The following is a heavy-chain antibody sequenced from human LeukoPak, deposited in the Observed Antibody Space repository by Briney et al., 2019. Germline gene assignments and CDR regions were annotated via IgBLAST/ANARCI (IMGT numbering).Heavy chain of an antibody. D-gene: IGHD6-19*01. CDR2: IGTSGNTI. V-gene: IGHV3-48*01. CDR3: ARDQWLDY. J-gene: IGHJ4*02. CDR1: GFTFSGYI. Sequence: GGSLRLSCAASGFTFSGYIINWVRQAPGKGLEWVSFIGTSGNTIYYADSVKGRFTVSRDNAKNSLYLQMNSLRAEDTAVYYCARDQWLDYWGRGTLVTVSS.